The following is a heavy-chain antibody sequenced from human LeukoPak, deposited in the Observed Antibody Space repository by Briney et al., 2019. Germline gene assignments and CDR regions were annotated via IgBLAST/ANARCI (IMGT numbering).Heavy chain of an antibody. CDR3: ARSGFGSGISFDL. Sequence: SGTLSLTCTVSGGSISSSKWWSWVRQTPGKGLEWIGEISHSGSTNYNPSLKSRVTISVDKSKNQFSLKLISVTAADTAVYYCARSGFGSGISFDLWGQGTLVTVSS. CDR1: GGSISSSKW. J-gene: IGHJ5*02. V-gene: IGHV4-4*02. D-gene: IGHD3-10*01. CDR2: ISHSGST.